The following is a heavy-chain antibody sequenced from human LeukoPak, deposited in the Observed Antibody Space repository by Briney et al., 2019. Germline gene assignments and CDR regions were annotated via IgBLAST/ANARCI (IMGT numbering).Heavy chain of an antibody. CDR1: GVSISSYY. CDR3: ARQDSSGYYRRFDY. CDR2: INHSGST. D-gene: IGHD3-22*01. Sequence: SETLSLTCTVSGVSISSYYWSWIRQPPGKGLEWIGEINHSGSTNYNPSLKSRVTISVDTSKNQFSLKLSSVTAADTAVYYCARQDSSGYYRRFDYWGQGTLVTVSS. V-gene: IGHV4-34*01. J-gene: IGHJ4*02.